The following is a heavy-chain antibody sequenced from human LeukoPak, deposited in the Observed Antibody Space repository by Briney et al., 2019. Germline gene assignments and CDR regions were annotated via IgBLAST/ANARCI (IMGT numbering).Heavy chain of an antibody. CDR2: ISPDGSTT. CDR3: ARGGGGLGV. CDR1: GFTFSRYW. V-gene: IGHV3-74*03. J-gene: IGHJ6*02. Sequence: GGSLRLSCAASGFTFSRYWMHWVRQAPGKGLMWVSRISPDGSTTLYADSVKGRFTISRDNAKNTLYLQMNSLRAEDTAVYYCARGGGGLGVWGQGTTVTVSS.